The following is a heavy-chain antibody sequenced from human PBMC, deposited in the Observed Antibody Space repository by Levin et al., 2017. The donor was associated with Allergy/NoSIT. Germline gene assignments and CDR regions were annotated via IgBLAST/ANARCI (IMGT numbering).Heavy chain of an antibody. J-gene: IGHJ4*02. D-gene: IGHD1-1*01. V-gene: IGHV3-74*01. Sequence: SGGSLRLSCAASGFTFRNYWMHWVRQAPGKGLVWVSRIESDGSSTSYADSVKGRFTISRDNAKNTLYLQMNSLRAEDTAVYYCGRAESVVAGTFDYWGQGSLVTVSS. CDR2: IESDGSST. CDR3: GRAESVVAGTFDY. CDR1: GFTFRNYW.